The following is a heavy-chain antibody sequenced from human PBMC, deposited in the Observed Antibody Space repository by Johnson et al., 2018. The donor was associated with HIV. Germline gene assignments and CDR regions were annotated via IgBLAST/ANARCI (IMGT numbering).Heavy chain of an antibody. CDR2: IRYDGSNK. J-gene: IGHJ3*02. Sequence: QVHLVESGGGVVQPGGSLRLSCAASGFTFSSYGMHWVRQAPGKGLEWVAFIRYDGSNKYYADSVKGRLTISRDNSKNTLYLQMNSLRAEDTAVYYYARESVALVAFDIWGQGTMVTVSS. CDR3: ARESVALVAFDI. CDR1: GFTFSSYG. V-gene: IGHV3-30*02. D-gene: IGHD6-13*01.